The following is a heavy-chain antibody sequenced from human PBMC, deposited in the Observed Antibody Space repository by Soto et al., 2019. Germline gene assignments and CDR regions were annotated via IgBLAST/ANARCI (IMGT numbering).Heavy chain of an antibody. CDR3: ARHIVYGSGSYYKGPYAFDI. CDR2: IKQDGSEK. D-gene: IGHD3-10*01. Sequence: GGSLRLSCAASGFTFSSYWMSWVRQAPGKGLEWVANIKQDGSEKYYVDSVKGRFTISRDNAKNSLYLQMNSLRAEDTAVYYCARHIVYGSGSYYKGPYAFDIWGQGTMVTVSS. V-gene: IGHV3-7*03. CDR1: GFTFSSYW. J-gene: IGHJ3*02.